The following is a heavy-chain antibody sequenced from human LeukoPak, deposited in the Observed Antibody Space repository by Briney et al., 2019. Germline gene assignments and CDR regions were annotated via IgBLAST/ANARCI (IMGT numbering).Heavy chain of an antibody. D-gene: IGHD1-1*01. J-gene: IGHJ4*02. CDR2: ISWNSGSI. Sequence: GGSLRLSCAASGFTFSNYAINWVRQAPGKGLEWVSGISWNSGSIDYADSVKGRFTISRDNAKNSLYLQMNSLRVEDTAVYYCAKGTTFHFDYWGQGTLVTVSS. CDR3: AKGTTFHFDY. V-gene: IGHV3-9*01. CDR1: GFTFSNYA.